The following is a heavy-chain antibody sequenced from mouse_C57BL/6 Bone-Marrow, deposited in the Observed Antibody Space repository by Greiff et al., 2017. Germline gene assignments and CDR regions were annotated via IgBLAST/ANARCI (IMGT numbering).Heavy chain of an antibody. CDR2: INPSSGDT. J-gene: IGHJ4*01. CDR1: GYTFTSYW. Sequence: QVQLKQSGAELVKPGASVKLSCKASGYTFTSYWMHWVKQRPGQGLEWIGYINPSSGDTKYNQKFKDKATLTADKSSSTAYMQLSSLTCEDSAVYYCSRGSFSRRYCYAMDYWGQGTSVTVSS. CDR3: SRGSFSRRYCYAMDY. V-gene: IGHV1-7*01.